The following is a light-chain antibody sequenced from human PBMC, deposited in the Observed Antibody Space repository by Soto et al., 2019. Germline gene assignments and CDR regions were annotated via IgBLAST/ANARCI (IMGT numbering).Light chain of an antibody. CDR3: QQRNVWPPIT. J-gene: IGKJ5*01. Sequence: EIVMTQSPDTLSVSPGEGATLSCRASRSISRYLAWYQHQPGQAPRLLIYGASSRATGIPDRLSGSGSCTDFTPTINSLEPEDFAVYYCQQRNVWPPITFGQGTRLEIK. CDR1: RSISRY. V-gene: IGKV3-11*01. CDR2: GAS.